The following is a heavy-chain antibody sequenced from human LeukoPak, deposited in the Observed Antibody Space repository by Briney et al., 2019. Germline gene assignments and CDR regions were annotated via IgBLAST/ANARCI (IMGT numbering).Heavy chain of an antibody. D-gene: IGHD3-10*01. V-gene: IGHV3-23*01. CDR3: AERYFGSGSTRYFDL. Sequence: PGGSLRLSCAASGFTFSSYAMSWVRQAPGKGLEWVSDISGSGGNTYHADSVKGRFTISRDNSKNTLYLQMNSLRAEDTAVYYCAERYFGSGSTRYFDLWGRGTLVTVSS. J-gene: IGHJ2*01. CDR2: ISGSGGNT. CDR1: GFTFSSYA.